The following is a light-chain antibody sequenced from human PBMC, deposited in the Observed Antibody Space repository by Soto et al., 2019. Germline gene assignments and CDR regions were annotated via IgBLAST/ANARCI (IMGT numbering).Light chain of an antibody. CDR1: SSDVGAYDY. Sequence: QSVLTQPPSASGSPGQSVTISCTGTSSDVGAYDYVSWYQQHPGKAHKLIIYEVSKRPSGVPDRFSGSKSGNTASLTVSGLRAEDEADYYCASEAVTDVFGTGTKVTVL. CDR3: ASEAVTDV. V-gene: IGLV2-8*01. J-gene: IGLJ1*01. CDR2: EVS.